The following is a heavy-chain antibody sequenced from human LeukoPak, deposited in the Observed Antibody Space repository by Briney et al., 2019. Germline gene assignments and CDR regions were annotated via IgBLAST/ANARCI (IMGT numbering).Heavy chain of an antibody. CDR2: INSNSGGT. J-gene: IGHJ2*01. V-gene: IGHV1-2*02. Sequence: ASVKVSCKASGYTFTSYGISWVRQAPGQGLEWMGWINSNSGGTNYAQKFQGRVTMTRDTSISTAYMELSRLRSDDTAVYYCAILRGYFDLWGRGTLVTVSS. CDR1: GYTFTSYG. CDR3: AILRGYFDL.